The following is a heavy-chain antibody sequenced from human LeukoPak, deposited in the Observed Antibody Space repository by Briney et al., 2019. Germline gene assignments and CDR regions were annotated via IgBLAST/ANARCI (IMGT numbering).Heavy chain of an antibody. Sequence: GGSLRLSCAASEFTFSSYWMSWVRQAPGKGLGWVANIRQDGSEKYYVDSVEGRFTISRDNAKNSLYLQMNSLKTGDTGVYYCTTALNFDILTGLYQPIAAFDVWGQGTLITVSS. CDR3: TTALNFDILTGLYQPIAAFDV. J-gene: IGHJ3*01. CDR1: EFTFSSYW. V-gene: IGHV3-7*03. D-gene: IGHD3-9*01. CDR2: IRQDGSEK.